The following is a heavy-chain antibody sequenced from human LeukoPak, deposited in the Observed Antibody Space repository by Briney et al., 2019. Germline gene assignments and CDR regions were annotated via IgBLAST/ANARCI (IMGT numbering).Heavy chain of an antibody. CDR1: SGSIGSDY. D-gene: IGHD1-26*01. CDR3: ARLRYRSYGMADY. CDR2: IDTSGT. J-gene: IGHJ4*02. V-gene: IGHV4-4*07. Sequence: KTSETLSLTCTVSSGSIGSDYWGWIRQPAGEGLEWIGRIDTSGTNYNPSFRGRVTMSVDTSKNQFSLKLNSVTAADTAVYYCARLRYRSYGMADYWGQGTLVTVSS.